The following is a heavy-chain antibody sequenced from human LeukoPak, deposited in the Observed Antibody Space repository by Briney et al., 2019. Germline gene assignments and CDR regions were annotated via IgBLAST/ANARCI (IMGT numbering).Heavy chain of an antibody. CDR1: GFTFNTYW. CDR2: IDQGGSTK. Sequence: GGSLRLSCAASGFTFNTYWMIWVRQAPGKGLEWVANIDQGGSTKYYVDSLKGRFTISRDNAKNPLYLQMNSLRAEDTAVYCCVRDKGGRSGAIYYDAFDVWGQGTMVTV. D-gene: IGHD1-26*01. CDR3: VRDKGGRSGAIYYDAFDV. J-gene: IGHJ3*01. V-gene: IGHV3-7*01.